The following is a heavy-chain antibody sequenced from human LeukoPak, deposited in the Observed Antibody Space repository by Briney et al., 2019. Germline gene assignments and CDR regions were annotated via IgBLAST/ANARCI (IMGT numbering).Heavy chain of an antibody. J-gene: IGHJ3*02. D-gene: IGHD5-24*01. Sequence: ASVKVSCKVSGYTFTDYYMHWVQQAPGKGLEWMGLVDPEDGETIHAEKFQGRVTITADTSTDTAYMELSSLRSEDTAVYYRATVEYAFDIWGQGTMVTVSS. CDR3: ATVEYAFDI. CDR1: GYTFTDYY. CDR2: VDPEDGET. V-gene: IGHV1-69-2*01.